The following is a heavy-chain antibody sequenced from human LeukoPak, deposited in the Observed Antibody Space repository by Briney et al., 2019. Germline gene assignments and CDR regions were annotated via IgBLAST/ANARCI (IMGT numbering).Heavy chain of an antibody. V-gene: IGHV3-30*18. D-gene: IGHD5-18*01. Sequence: GGSLRLSCSASGFTFSSYGMHWVRQAPGKGLEWVAVISYDGSNKYYADSVKGRFTISRDNSKNTLSLQVSSLRAEDTAVYYCAKDRYSYAFEYSDSWGQGTLVTVSS. CDR1: GFTFSSYG. CDR2: ISYDGSNK. J-gene: IGHJ4*02. CDR3: AKDRYSYAFEYSDS.